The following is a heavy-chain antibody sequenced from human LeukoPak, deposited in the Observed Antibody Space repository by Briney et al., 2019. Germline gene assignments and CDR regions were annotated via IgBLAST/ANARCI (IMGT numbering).Heavy chain of an antibody. D-gene: IGHD3-22*01. Sequence: SETLSLTCDVSGYSITFGHLWGWIRQPPGKGLEWIVSINHSGRTYYTPSLKSRVTISVDTLKNQLSLEVTSVTAEDTAIYFCARESSAVAHTMIRDWLDPWGQGTLVTVSS. CDR2: INHSGRT. J-gene: IGHJ5*02. CDR3: ARESSAVAHTMIRDWLDP. V-gene: IGHV4-38-2*02. CDR1: GYSITFGHL.